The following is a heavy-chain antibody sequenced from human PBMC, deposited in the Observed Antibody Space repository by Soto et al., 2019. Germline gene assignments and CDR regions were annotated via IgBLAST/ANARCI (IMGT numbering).Heavy chain of an antibody. V-gene: IGHV3-23*01. CDR2: ISGSGGST. CDR3: AKLREYGSGSYYNEFDY. CDR1: GFTFSSYA. Sequence: GGSLRLSCAASGFTFSSYAMSWVRQAPGKGLEWVSAISGSGGSTYYADSVKGRFTISRDNSKNTLYLQMNSLRAEDTAVYYCAKLREYGSGSYYNEFDYWGQGTLVTVSS. J-gene: IGHJ4*02. D-gene: IGHD3-10*01.